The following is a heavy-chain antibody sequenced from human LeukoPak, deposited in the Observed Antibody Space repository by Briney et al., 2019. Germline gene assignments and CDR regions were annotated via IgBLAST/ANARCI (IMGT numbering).Heavy chain of an antibody. CDR1: GYSFTNYW. J-gene: IGHJ4*02. V-gene: IGHV5-51*01. CDR3: ARKRDHLWDY. Sequence: GESLKISCKGSGYSFTNYWIGLVRPMPGKGVEWRGIIYPGDSDTRYSPSFQGQVTISADKSLSTAFLQCSTLETSDTAMYYCARKRDHLWDYWGQGTLVTVSS. D-gene: IGHD3-10*01. CDR2: IYPGDSDT.